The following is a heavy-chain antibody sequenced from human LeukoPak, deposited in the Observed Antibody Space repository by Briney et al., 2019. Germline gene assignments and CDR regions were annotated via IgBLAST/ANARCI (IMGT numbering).Heavy chain of an antibody. V-gene: IGHV1-2*06. D-gene: IGHD2/OR15-2a*01. CDR1: GYTFTSYA. Sequence: ASVKVSCKASGYTFTSYAMNWVRQAPGQGLEWMGRINPNSGGTNYAQKFQGRVTMTRDTSISTAYMELSRLRSDDTAVYYCASSTTEETLFDYWGQGTLVTVSS. CDR3: ASSTTEETLFDY. CDR2: INPNSGGT. J-gene: IGHJ4*02.